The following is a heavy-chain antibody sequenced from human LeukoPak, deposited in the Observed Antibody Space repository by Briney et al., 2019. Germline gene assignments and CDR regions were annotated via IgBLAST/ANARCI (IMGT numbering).Heavy chain of an antibody. CDR3: ARGGDYYDSSGYQVGWFDP. Sequence: PSETLSLTCTVPGGSISSYYWSWIRQPPGKGLEWIGYIYYSGSTNYNPSLKSRVTISVDTSKNQFSLKLSSVTAADTAVYYCARGGDYYDSSGYQVGWFDPWGQGTLVTVSS. V-gene: IGHV4-59*01. CDR1: GGSISSYY. J-gene: IGHJ5*02. D-gene: IGHD3-22*01. CDR2: IYYSGST.